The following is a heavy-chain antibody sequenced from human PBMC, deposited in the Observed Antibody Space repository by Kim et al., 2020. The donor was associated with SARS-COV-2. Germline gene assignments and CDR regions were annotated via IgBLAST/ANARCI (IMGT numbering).Heavy chain of an antibody. CDR3: AINGGSGWYGDIDY. D-gene: IGHD6-19*01. J-gene: IGHJ4*02. Sequence: SPSFQGQVTISADKSISTAYLQWSSLKASDTAMYYCAINGGSGWYGDIDYWGQGTLVTVSS. V-gene: IGHV5-51*01.